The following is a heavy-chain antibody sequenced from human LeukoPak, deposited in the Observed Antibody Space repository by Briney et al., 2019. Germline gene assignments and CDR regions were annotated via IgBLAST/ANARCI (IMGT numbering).Heavy chain of an antibody. CDR3: ARDPLVLDGLDI. J-gene: IGHJ3*02. CDR2: ISSSGSTI. D-gene: IGHD3-10*01. V-gene: IGHV3-48*03. Sequence: HPGGSLRLSCAASGFTFSSYEMNWVRQAPGKGLEWVSYISSSGSTIYYADSVKGRFTISRDNSKNTLYLQMNSLRGEDTAVYYCARDPLVLDGLDIWGQGTMVTVSS. CDR1: GFTFSSYE.